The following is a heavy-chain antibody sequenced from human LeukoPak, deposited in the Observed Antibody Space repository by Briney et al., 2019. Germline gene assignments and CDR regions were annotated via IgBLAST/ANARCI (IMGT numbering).Heavy chain of an antibody. V-gene: IGHV4-31*03. CDR2: IYYSGST. Sequence: SQILSLTCTVSGGSISSGGYYWSWIRQHPGKGLEWIGYIYYSGSTYYNPSLKSRVTISVDTSKNQFSLKLSSVTAADTDVYYCAREASYYYDSSGYYTDYWGQGTLVTVSS. CDR1: GGSISSGGYY. CDR3: AREASYYYDSSGYYTDY. J-gene: IGHJ4*02. D-gene: IGHD3-22*01.